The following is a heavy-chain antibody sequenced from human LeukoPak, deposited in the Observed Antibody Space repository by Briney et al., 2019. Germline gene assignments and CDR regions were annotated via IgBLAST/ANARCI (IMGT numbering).Heavy chain of an antibody. CDR3: VRVFTMIVVDALDI. V-gene: IGHV3-74*01. Sequence: GGSLRLSCAASGFTLNSYWMHWVRQAPGKGLVWVSRINSDESSTSYADSVKGRFTISRDNAKNTLYLQMNSLRAEDTAVYYCVRVFTMIVVDALDIWGQGTMVTVSS. CDR2: INSDESST. CDR1: GFTLNSYW. D-gene: IGHD3-22*01. J-gene: IGHJ3*02.